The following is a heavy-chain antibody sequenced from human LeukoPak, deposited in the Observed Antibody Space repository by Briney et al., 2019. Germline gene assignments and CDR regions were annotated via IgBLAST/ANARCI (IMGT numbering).Heavy chain of an antibody. CDR3: ARTLRYFDWLLLGIDY. V-gene: IGHV4-61*01. CDR2: IYYSGST. J-gene: IGHJ4*02. CDR1: GGSVSSGSYY. D-gene: IGHD3-9*01. Sequence: PSETLPLTCTVSGGSVSSGSYYWSWIRQPPGKGLEWIGYIYYSGSTNYNPSLKSRVTISVDTSKNQFSLKLSSVTAADTAVYYCARTLRYFDWLLLGIDYWGQGTLVTVSS.